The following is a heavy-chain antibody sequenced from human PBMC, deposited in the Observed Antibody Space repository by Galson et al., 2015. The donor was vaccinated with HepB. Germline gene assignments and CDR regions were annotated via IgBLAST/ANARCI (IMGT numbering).Heavy chain of an antibody. Sequence: SLRLSCAASGFPFTDHWMSWVRQTPRRGLEWVTNLNQHGNEKYYADSVKGRFSISRDNAKHSLYLQMNSLIDEETAVYYCVRDALGGYDFWGQGTTVIVSS. CDR3: VRDALGGYDF. J-gene: IGHJ3*01. CDR2: LNQHGNEK. CDR1: GFPFTDHW. D-gene: IGHD3-22*01. V-gene: IGHV3-7*03.